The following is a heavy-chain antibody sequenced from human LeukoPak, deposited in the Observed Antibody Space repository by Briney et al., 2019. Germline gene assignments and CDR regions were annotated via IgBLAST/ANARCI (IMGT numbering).Heavy chain of an antibody. Sequence: GGSLRLSCAASGFTFSSFGMHWVRQAPGEGLEWVAFIWFDGSYKYYADSVKGRFTISRDNAKNTLYLQMSSLRDEDTAVYYCARRHGDHVGSFEYWGQGTLVTVSS. CDR1: GFTFSSFG. CDR2: IWFDGSYK. CDR3: ARRHGDHVGSFEY. V-gene: IGHV3-33*01. D-gene: IGHD4-17*01. J-gene: IGHJ4*02.